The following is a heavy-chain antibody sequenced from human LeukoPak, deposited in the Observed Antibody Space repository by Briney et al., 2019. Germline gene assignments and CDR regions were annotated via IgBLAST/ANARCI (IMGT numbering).Heavy chain of an antibody. J-gene: IGHJ4*02. CDR3: TKGPRTVRFGDRHKGIFDY. Sequence: GGSLRLSCAASGFTVSNKYMTWVRQAPGKGLEWVSLSDGRTYYADSVKGRCTISRDNSKNTLYLQMNSLRSEDTAVYYCTKGPRTVRFGDRHKGIFDYWGQGTLVTVSS. CDR1: GFTVSNKY. D-gene: IGHD3-10*01. CDR2: SDGRT. V-gene: IGHV3-53*01.